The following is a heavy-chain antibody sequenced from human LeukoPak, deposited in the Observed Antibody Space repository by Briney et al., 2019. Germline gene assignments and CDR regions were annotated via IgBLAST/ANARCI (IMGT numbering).Heavy chain of an antibody. J-gene: IGHJ4*02. CDR2: IDWDDDK. CDR1: GFSLSTSGMC. Sequence: SGPTLVNPTQTLTLTCTFSGFSLSTSGMCVSWIRQPPGKALEWLARIDWDDDKYYSTSLKTRLTISKDTSKNQVVLTMTNMDPVDTATFYCARIQSYVFSLEFDYGAQETRDPVSS. V-gene: IGHV2-70*11. CDR3: ARIQSYVFSLEFDY. D-gene: IGHD3/OR15-3a*01.